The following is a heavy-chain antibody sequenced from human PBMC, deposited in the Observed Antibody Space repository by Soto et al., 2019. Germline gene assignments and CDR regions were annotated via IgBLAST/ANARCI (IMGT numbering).Heavy chain of an antibody. CDR2: IDWDDDK. CDR3: ARIPLPLGHFGMDV. CDR1: GFSLSTSVMC. Sequence: ESGPTLVNPTQTLTLTCTFSGFSLSTSVMCVTWVRQPPGKALEWLALIDWDDDKYYSTSLKTRLTISKDTSKNQVVLTMTNMDPVDTSTYYCARIPLPLGHFGMDVWGQGTTVTVSS. V-gene: IGHV2-70*20. J-gene: IGHJ6*02. D-gene: IGHD3-10*01.